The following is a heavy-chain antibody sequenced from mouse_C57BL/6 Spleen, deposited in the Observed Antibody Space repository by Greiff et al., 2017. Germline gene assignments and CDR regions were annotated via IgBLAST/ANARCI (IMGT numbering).Heavy chain of an antibody. Sequence: EVQLVESGPGLVKPSQSLSLTCSVTGYSITSGYYWNWIRQFPGNTLEWMGYISYDGSNNYNPSLKNRISITRDTSKNQFFLKLNSVTTEDTATYYCARDPSIYYYGSSHGYFDYWGQGTTLTVSS. V-gene: IGHV3-6*01. J-gene: IGHJ2*01. CDR3: ARDPSIYYYGSSHGYFDY. D-gene: IGHD1-1*01. CDR2: ISYDGSN. CDR1: GYSITSGYY.